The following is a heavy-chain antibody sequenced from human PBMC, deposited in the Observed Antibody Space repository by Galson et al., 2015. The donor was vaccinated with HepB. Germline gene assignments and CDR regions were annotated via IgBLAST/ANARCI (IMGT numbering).Heavy chain of an antibody. Sequence: SLRLSCAASGFTFSSYSMNWVRQAPGKGLEWVSSITNSSRYIYYADSVKGRFTISRDNAKNSLYLQRNSLRAEDTAVYYCASGYCISTSCYLYYFDYWGQGTLVTVSS. V-gene: IGHV3-21*01. J-gene: IGHJ4*02. CDR1: GFTFSSYS. D-gene: IGHD2-2*01. CDR2: ITNSSRYI. CDR3: ASGYCISTSCYLYYFDY.